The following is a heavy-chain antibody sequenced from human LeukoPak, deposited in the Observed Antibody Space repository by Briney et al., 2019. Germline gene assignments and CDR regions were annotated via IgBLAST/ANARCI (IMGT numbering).Heavy chain of an antibody. CDR2: ISAYNGKT. CDR1: GYTFTSYG. J-gene: IGHJ4*02. Sequence: ASVKVSCKASGYTFTSYGISWVRQAPGQGLEWMGWISAYNGKTNYAQKLQGRVTMTTDTSTNTAYMELRSLRSDDTAVYYSARTPHYYGSGSYMYPIDYWGQGTLVTVSS. V-gene: IGHV1-18*01. CDR3: ARTPHYYGSGSYMYPIDY. D-gene: IGHD3-10*01.